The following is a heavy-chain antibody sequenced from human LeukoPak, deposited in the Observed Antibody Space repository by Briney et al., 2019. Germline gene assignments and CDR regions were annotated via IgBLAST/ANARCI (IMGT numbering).Heavy chain of an antibody. J-gene: IGHJ6*03. CDR1: GGSISSYY. Sequence: SETLSLTCTVSGGSISSYYWSWIRQPPGKGLEWIGSIYYSGNTYYNASLKSRVTISVDTSKNQFSLKLTSVTAADTAVYYCAVEYYQDYYYYMDVWGKGTTVTVSS. CDR3: AVEYYQDYYYYMDV. V-gene: IGHV4-59*05. CDR2: IYYSGNT. D-gene: IGHD2-2*01.